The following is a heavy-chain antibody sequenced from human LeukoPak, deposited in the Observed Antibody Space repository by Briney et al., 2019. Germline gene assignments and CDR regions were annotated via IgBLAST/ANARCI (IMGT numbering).Heavy chain of an antibody. CDR2: INPNNGGT. CDR3: ARDSSSYYGSGSYKNWFDP. Sequence: ASVKVSCKASGYTFTGYYIHWVRHAPGQGLEWMGWINPNNGGTNSAQTFQGRVTITRDTSISTTYMELSRLRSDDTAVYYCARDSSSYYGSGSYKNWFDPWGQGTLVTVSS. J-gene: IGHJ5*02. CDR1: GYTFTGYY. D-gene: IGHD3-10*01. V-gene: IGHV1-2*02.